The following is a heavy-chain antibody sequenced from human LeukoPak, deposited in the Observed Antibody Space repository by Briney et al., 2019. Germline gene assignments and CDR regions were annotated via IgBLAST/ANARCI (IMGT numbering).Heavy chain of an antibody. J-gene: IGHJ5*02. V-gene: IGHV3-20*01. Sequence: GSLRLSCAASGFKFDDYGMSWVRQVPGKGPEWVSGINWNGGSRGYADSVKGRFTISRDNAKNSVYLQMNSLRSEDTAFYHCARDRCSSTSCYNTPNWFDPWGQGTLVTVSS. CDR3: ARDRCSSTSCYNTPNWFDP. D-gene: IGHD2-2*02. CDR1: GFKFDDYG. CDR2: INWNGGSR.